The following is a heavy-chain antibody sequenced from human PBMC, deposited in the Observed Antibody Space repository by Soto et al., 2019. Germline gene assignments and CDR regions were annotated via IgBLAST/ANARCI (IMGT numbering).Heavy chain of an antibody. Sequence: PGGSLRLSCAASGFTFSSYAMSWVRQAPGKGLDWVSAISGSGGSTYYADSVKGRFTISRDNSKNTLYLQMNSLRAEDTAVYYCAKEGYCSSTSCYQTEYFQHWGQGTLVTVSS. CDR3: AKEGYCSSTSCYQTEYFQH. CDR2: ISGSGGST. J-gene: IGHJ1*01. V-gene: IGHV3-23*01. D-gene: IGHD2-2*01. CDR1: GFTFSSYA.